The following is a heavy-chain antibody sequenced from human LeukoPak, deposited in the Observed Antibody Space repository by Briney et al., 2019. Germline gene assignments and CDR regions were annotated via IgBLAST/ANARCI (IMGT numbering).Heavy chain of an antibody. J-gene: IGHJ6*03. Sequence: GGSLRLSCAASGFTFSSYGMHWVRQAPGKGLEWVAFIRYDGSNKYYADSVKGRFTISRDNSKNTLYLQMNSLRAEDTAVYYCAKDRTLGLRGYYYYMDVWGKGTTVTVSS. CDR1: GFTFSSYG. V-gene: IGHV3-30*02. CDR3: AKDRTLGLRGYYYYMDV. D-gene: IGHD1-7*01. CDR2: IRYDGSNK.